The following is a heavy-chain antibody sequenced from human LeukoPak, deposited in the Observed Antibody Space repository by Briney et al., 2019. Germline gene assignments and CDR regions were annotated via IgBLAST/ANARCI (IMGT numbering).Heavy chain of an antibody. V-gene: IGHV4-34*01. CDR1: GGSFSGYY. D-gene: IGHD3-16*01. CDR2: INHSGST. CDR3: ARRALRGNTLRGGHHFDP. J-gene: IGHJ5*02. Sequence: SETLSLTCAVYGGSFSGYYWSWIRQPPGKGLEWIGEINHSGSTNYNPSLKSRVTISVDTSKNQFSLKLSSVTAADTAVYYCARRALRGNTLRGGHHFDPWGLGTLVAVSS.